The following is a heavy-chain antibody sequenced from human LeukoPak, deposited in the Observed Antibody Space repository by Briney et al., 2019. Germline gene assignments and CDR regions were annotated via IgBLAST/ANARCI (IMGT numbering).Heavy chain of an antibody. J-gene: IGHJ4*02. Sequence: SETLSLTCTVSGGSISSYYWSWTRQPPGKGLEWIGYIYYSGSTNYNPSLKSRVTISVDTSKNQFSLKLSSVTAADTAVYYCARRYYYGSGSFFFDYWGQGTLVTVSS. CDR2: IYYSGST. V-gene: IGHV4-59*01. CDR3: ARRYYYGSGSFFFDY. D-gene: IGHD3-10*01. CDR1: GGSISSYY.